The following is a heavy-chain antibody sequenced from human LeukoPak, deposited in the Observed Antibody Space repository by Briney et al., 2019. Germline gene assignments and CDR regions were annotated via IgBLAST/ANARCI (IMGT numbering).Heavy chain of an antibody. CDR2: ISGSGGST. CDR1: GGSISSYY. D-gene: IGHD3-10*01. J-gene: IGHJ4*02. V-gene: IGHV3-23*01. CDR3: AKGVMVRGVIRGVDY. Sequence: ETLSLTCTVSGGSISSYYWSWIRQPPGKGLEWVSAISGSGGSTYYADSVKGRFTISRDNPKNTLYLQMNGLRAEDTAVYYCAKGVMVRGVIRGVDYWGQGTLVTVSS.